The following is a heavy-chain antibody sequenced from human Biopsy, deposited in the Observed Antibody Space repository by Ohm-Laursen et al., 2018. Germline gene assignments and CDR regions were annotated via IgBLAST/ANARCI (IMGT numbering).Heavy chain of an antibody. Sequence: SLRLSCTAAGFGVNTYGMHWVRQGPGKGLEWVSVISSDGTKELYADSVKGRFTISRDNSRNTLYLQMNSLRAEDTAVYFCTNHYCGGITCLMNFWGQGTLVTVSS. V-gene: IGHV3-30*18. CDR1: GFGVNTYG. D-gene: IGHD2-21*01. CDR3: TNHYCGGITCLMNF. J-gene: IGHJ4*02. CDR2: ISSDGTKE.